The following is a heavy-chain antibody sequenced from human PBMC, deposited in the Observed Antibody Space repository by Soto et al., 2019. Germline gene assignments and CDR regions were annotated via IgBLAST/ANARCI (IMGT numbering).Heavy chain of an antibody. J-gene: IGHJ6*02. CDR1: GFTVSSYA. D-gene: IGHD2-8*01. CDR3: AKDRGYCTNGVCSMGMDV. V-gene: IGHV3-23*01. Sequence: GGSLRLCSAASGFTVSSYAMSWVRRDPGKGLEWVSAISGSGGSTYYADSVKGRFTISRDNSKNTLYLQMNSLRAEDTAVYYCAKDRGYCTNGVCSMGMDVWGQGTTVTVSS. CDR2: ISGSGGST.